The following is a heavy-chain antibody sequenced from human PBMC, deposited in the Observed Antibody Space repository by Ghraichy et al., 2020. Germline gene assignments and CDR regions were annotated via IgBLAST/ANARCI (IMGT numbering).Heavy chain of an antibody. D-gene: IGHD4-17*01. Sequence: SETLSLTCAVSGGSISSGGYSWSWIRQPPGKGLEWIGYIYHSGSTYYNPSLKSRVTISVDRSKNQFSLKLSSVTAADTAVYYCGAVTTPDYYYGMDVWGQGTTVTVSS. CDR2: IYHSGST. J-gene: IGHJ6*02. V-gene: IGHV4-30-2*01. CDR1: GGSISSGGYS. CDR3: GAVTTPDYYYGMDV.